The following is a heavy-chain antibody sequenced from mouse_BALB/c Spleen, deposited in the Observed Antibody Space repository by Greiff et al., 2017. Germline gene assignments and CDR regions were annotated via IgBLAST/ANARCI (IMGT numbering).Heavy chain of an antibody. Sequence: EVKVVESGGGLVQPGGSLKLSCAASGFTFSSYGMSWVRQTPDKRLELVATINSNGGSTYYPDSVKGRFTISRDNAKNTLYLQMSSLKSEDTAMYYCARDQLGRFAYWGQGTLVTVSA. V-gene: IGHV5-6-3*01. CDR1: GFTFSSYG. J-gene: IGHJ3*01. CDR3: ARDQLGRFAY. CDR2: INSNGGST. D-gene: IGHD4-1*02.